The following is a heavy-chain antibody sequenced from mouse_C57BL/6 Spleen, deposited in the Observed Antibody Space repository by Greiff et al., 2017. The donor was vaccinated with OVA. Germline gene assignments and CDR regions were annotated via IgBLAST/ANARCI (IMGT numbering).Heavy chain of an antibody. D-gene: IGHD4-1*01. CDR2: IYPGSGNT. CDR3: ARDLTEYYFDY. CDR1: GYSFTSYY. V-gene: IGHV1-66*01. Sequence: VQLQQSGPELVKPGASVKISCKASGYSFTSYYINWVKQRPGQGLEWIGWIYPGSGNTKYNEKFKGKATLTAATSSSTAYMQLSSLTSEDSAVYYCARDLTEYYFDYWGQGTTLTVSS. J-gene: IGHJ2*01.